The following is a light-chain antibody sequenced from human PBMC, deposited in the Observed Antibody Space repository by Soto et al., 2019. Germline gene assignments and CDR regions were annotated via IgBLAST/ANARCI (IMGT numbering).Light chain of an antibody. J-gene: IGKJ1*01. V-gene: IGKV3-20*01. CDR3: QQYGSSLWT. CDR1: QSVSSN. Sequence: IVITQSPATLSVSPGERATLSCRSSQSVSSNLAWYQQKPGQAPRLLIYGASSRATGIPDRFSGSGSGTDFTLTISRLEPEDFTVYYCQQYGSSLWTFGQGTKVDNK. CDR2: GAS.